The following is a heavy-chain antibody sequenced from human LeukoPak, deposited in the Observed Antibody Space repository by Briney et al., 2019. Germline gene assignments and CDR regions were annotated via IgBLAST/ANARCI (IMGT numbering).Heavy chain of an antibody. J-gene: IGHJ6*03. CDR1: GFTVSSNY. Sequence: GGSLRLSCAASGFTVSSNYMSWVRQAPGKGLEWVSVIYSGGSTYYADSVKGRFTISRDNSKNTLYLQMNSLRAEDTAVYYCARASPYYYIDVWGKGTTVTVSS. CDR2: IYSGGST. CDR3: ARASPYYYIDV. V-gene: IGHV3-53*01.